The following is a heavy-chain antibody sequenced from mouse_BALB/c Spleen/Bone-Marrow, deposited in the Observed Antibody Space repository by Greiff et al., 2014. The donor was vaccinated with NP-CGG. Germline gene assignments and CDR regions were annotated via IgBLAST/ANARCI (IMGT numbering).Heavy chain of an antibody. J-gene: IGHJ2*01. CDR3: ARRDGSYFDY. CDR2: INPGSGGT. D-gene: IGHD3-3*01. V-gene: IGHV1-54*01. Sequence: VKLMESGAELVRPRTSVKVSCKASGYAFTNYLIEWVKQRPGQGLEWIGMINPGSGGTNYNEKFKGKATLTADKSSSTAYMQLSSLTSDDSAVYFCARRDGSYFDYWGQGTTLTVSS. CDR1: GYAFTNYL.